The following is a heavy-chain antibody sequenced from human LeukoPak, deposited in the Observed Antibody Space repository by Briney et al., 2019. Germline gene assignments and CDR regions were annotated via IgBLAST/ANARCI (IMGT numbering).Heavy chain of an antibody. CDR3: ATYTHWVAGDV. D-gene: IGHD3-16*01. V-gene: IGHV3-7*01. Sequence: GGSLRLSCAATGFTFSDSWMSWVRQAPGKGLEWVANMNQDGSEKDYVDSVKGRFTISRDNARNSLYLQMGSLRAEDTAVYYCATYTHWVAGDVWGQGTTVTVSS. CDR2: MNQDGSEK. J-gene: IGHJ6*02. CDR1: GFTFSDSW.